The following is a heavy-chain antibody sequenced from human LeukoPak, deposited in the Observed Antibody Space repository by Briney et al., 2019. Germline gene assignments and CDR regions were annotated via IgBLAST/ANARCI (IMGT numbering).Heavy chain of an antibody. CDR1: GGSISSYY. J-gene: IGHJ4*02. D-gene: IGHD3-9*01. CDR3: ARGPDILTGYYFYFDY. Sequence: SETLSLTCTVSGGSISSYYWSWIRQPPGKGLEWIGYIYYSGSTNYNPSLKSRVTISVDTSKNQFSLKLSSVTAVDTAVYYCARGPDILTGYYFYFDYWGQGTLVTVSS. V-gene: IGHV4-59*01. CDR2: IYYSGST.